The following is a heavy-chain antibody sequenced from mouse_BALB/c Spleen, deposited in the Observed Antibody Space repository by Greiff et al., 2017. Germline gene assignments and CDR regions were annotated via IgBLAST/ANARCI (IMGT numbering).Heavy chain of an antibody. V-gene: IGHV1-69*01. CDR3: ARGDYGSSYDYAMDY. CDR1: GYTFTDYW. CDR2: IDTSDSYT. Sequence: QVQLQQPGAELVMPGASVKMSCKASGYTFTDYWMHWVKQRPGQGLEWIGAIDTSDSYTSYNQKFKGKATLTVDESSSTAYMQLSSLTSEDSAVYYCARGDYGSSYDYAMDYWGQGTSVTVSS. D-gene: IGHD1-1*01. J-gene: IGHJ4*01.